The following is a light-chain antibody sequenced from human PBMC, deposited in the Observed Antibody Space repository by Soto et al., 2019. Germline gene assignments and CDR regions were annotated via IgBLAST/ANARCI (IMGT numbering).Light chain of an antibody. CDR1: QSVGTY. V-gene: IGKV3-11*01. J-gene: IGKJ4*01. CDR3: QQRRA. CDR2: DVS. Sequence: DMVLTQSPATLYLSPGERATLSCRASQSVGTYLAWYQQKPGQSPRLLMFDVSNRATGIPARFSGSGSGTDFTLTISSLEPEDFAVYDCQQRRAFGGGTKVDIK.